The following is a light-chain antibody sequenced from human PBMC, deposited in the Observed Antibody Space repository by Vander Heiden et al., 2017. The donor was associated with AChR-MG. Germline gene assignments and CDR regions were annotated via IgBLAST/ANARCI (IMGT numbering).Light chain of an antibody. CDR1: SSNIGSNY. CDR2: TNS. CDR3: ASWDDSLSGPV. J-gene: IGLJ3*02. Sequence: QSVLTQPPSASGTPGQSITISCSGSSSNIGSNYVYWYQQFPGTAPKLLIYTNSQRPSGVPDRFSGSKSGTSASLAIIGLRSDDEADYYCASWDDSLSGPVFGGGTKLT. V-gene: IGLV1-47*02.